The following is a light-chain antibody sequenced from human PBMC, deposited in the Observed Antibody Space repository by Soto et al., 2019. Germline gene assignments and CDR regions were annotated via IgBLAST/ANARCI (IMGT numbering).Light chain of an antibody. J-gene: IGKJ2*01. CDR1: QNVATK. V-gene: IGKV3-15*01. CDR3: QQYSDWPPDYT. CDR2: GVS. Sequence: EIVMTQSPATLSVSPGEGVTLSCRASQNVATKLAWYQQKPGQAPRLLIFGVSTRPSGVPARFTGSWSGTDFRLTISSLESEDFAAYHCQQYSDWPPDYTFGQGTKLEI.